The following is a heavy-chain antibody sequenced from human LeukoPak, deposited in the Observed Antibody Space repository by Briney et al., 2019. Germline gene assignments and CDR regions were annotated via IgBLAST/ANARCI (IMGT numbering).Heavy chain of an antibody. Sequence: SETLSLTCTVSGGSISSGGYCWSWIRQHPGKGLEWIGYIYYSGSTYYNPSLKSRVTISVDTSKNQFSLKLSSVTAADTAVYYCARGYCSSTSCYKLDPWGQGTLVTVSS. CDR3: ARGYCSSTSCYKLDP. V-gene: IGHV4-31*03. D-gene: IGHD2-2*02. J-gene: IGHJ5*02. CDR1: GGSISSGGYC. CDR2: IYYSGST.